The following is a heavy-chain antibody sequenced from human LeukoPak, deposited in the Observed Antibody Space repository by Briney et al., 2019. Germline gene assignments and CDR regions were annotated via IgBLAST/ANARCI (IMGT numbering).Heavy chain of an antibody. D-gene: IGHD3-16*01. CDR3: TRERRGSYYAFES. Sequence: GGSLRLSCAPSGLSVSDYSISWIRQSPGGGPEGISYVMSGRGSTNYADSVKGRFTISRDNAKNSVALQLDGLRADDTAVYFCTRERRGSYYAFESWGQGTLVTVSS. CDR1: GLSVSDYS. V-gene: IGHV3-11*05. J-gene: IGHJ4*02. CDR2: VMSGRGST.